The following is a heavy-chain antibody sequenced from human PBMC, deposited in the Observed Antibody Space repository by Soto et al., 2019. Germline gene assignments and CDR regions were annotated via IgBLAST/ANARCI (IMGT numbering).Heavy chain of an antibody. D-gene: IGHD3-10*01. J-gene: IGHJ4*02. CDR2: IFSNDEK. V-gene: IGHV2-26*01. CDR3: ARIWGSYGGSALDWDY. Sequence: QVTLKESGPVLVKPTETLTLTCTVSGFSLSNARMGVSWIRQPPGKALEWLAHIFSNDEKSYSTSLKSRLTITKDTSKSPVVLTMTNMDPVDTATYYCARIWGSYGGSALDWDYWGQGTLVTVSS. CDR1: GFSLSNARMG.